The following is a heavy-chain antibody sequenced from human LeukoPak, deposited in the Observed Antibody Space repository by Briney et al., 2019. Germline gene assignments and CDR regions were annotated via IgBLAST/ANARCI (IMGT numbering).Heavy chain of an antibody. CDR3: ARGNSGWDNEEIYYYYYMDV. CDR2: IYTSGST. J-gene: IGHJ6*03. Sequence: SETLSLTCAVYGGSFSGYYWSWIRQPAGKGLEWIGRIYTSGSTNYNPSLKSRVTMSVDTSKNQFSLKLSSVTAADTAVYYCARGNSGWDNEEIYYYYYMDVWGKGTTVTISS. D-gene: IGHD6-19*01. CDR1: GGSFSGYY. V-gene: IGHV4-59*10.